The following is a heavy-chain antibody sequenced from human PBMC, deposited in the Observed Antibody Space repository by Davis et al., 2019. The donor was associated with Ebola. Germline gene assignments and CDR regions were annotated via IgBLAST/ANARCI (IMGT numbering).Heavy chain of an antibody. J-gene: IGHJ5*02. CDR3: ARQSFRGSGFSWFDP. V-gene: IGHV4-39*01. CDR2: IYYSGST. CDR1: GGSISSYY. D-gene: IGHD3-10*01. Sequence: PSETLSLTCTVSGGSISSYYWGWIRQPPGKGLEWIGSIYYSGSTYYNPSLKSRVTISVDTSKNQFSLKLSSVTAADTAVYYCARQSFRGSGFSWFDPWGQGTLVTVSS.